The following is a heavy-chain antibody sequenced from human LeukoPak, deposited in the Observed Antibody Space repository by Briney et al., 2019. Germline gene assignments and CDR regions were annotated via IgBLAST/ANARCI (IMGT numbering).Heavy chain of an antibody. D-gene: IGHD6-6*01. Sequence: PGGSLGLSCAVSGLTFRSYAMGWVRQAPGKGLEWVSAISDSGGNKYYADSVKGRFTISRDNSKNTLYLQMSSLRAEDTAVYYCAKDQTSTSKYFGYWGQGTLVTVSS. CDR1: GLTFRSYA. CDR3: AKDQTSTSKYFGY. V-gene: IGHV3-23*01. J-gene: IGHJ4*02. CDR2: ISDSGGNK.